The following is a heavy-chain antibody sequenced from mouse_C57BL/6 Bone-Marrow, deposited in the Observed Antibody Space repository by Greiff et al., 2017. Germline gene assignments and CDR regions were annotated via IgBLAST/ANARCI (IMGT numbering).Heavy chain of an antibody. CDR1: GFTFSSYA. Sequence: EVQGVESGGGLVKPGGSLKLSCAASGFTFSSYAMSWVRQTPEKRLEWVATISDGGSYTYYPDNVKGRFTISRDNAKNNLYLQMSHLKSEDTAMYYCARDDDYDLFDYWGQGTTLTVSS. CDR2: ISDGGSYT. CDR3: ARDDDYDLFDY. D-gene: IGHD2-4*01. J-gene: IGHJ2*01. V-gene: IGHV5-4*01.